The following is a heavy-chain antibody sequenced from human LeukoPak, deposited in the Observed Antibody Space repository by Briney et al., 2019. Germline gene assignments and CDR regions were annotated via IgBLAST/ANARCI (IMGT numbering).Heavy chain of an antibody. CDR1: GGSISLSYYY. D-gene: IGHD1-1*01. CDR2: VYYSGTT. V-gene: IGHV4-39*07. J-gene: IGHJ5*02. Sequence: SETLSLTCSVSGGSISLSYYYWGWIRQPPGKALEWIGSVYYSGTTSYNPSLKSRVTISVDMSKNHFSLRLSSVTAADTAMYYCARVQLERPGVRWFDPWGQGTLVTVSS. CDR3: ARVQLERPGVRWFDP.